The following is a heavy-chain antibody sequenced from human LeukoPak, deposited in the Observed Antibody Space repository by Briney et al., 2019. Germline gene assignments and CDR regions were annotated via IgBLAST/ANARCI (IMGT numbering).Heavy chain of an antibody. V-gene: IGHV4-34*01. Sequence: SETLSLTCAVYGGSFSGYYWSWIRQPPGKGLEWIGEINHSGSTNYNPSLKSRVTISVDTSKNQFSLKLSSVAAADTAVYYCATQILLCHYYWGQGTLVTVSS. CDR2: INHSGST. CDR1: GGSFSGYY. J-gene: IGHJ4*02. D-gene: IGHD2/OR15-2a*01. CDR3: ATQILLCHYY.